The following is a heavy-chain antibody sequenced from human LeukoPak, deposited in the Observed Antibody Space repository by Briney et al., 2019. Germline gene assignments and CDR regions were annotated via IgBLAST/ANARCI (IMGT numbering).Heavy chain of an antibody. Sequence: GESLKISCKGSGYSFTSYWIGWVRQMPGKGLEWMGIIYPGDSDTRYSPSFQGQVTISADKSISTAYLQWSSLKASDTAMYYCARGDGSGSYYNVVFDYWGQGTLVTVSS. CDR2: IYPGDSDT. V-gene: IGHV5-51*01. CDR1: GYSFTSYW. J-gene: IGHJ4*02. D-gene: IGHD3-10*01. CDR3: ARGDGSGSYYNVVFDY.